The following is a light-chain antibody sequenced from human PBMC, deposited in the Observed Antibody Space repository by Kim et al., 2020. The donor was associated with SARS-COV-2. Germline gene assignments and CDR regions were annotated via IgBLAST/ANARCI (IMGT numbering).Light chain of an antibody. Sequence: QSALTQPASVSGSLGQSITISCTGTTTDVGIYNLVSWYQQHPGKAPKVMVSEVTKRPPGVSNRFSGSKSGNTASLTISGLQAEDEADYYCSSYAPGDTGVIFGGGTQLTVL. CDR2: EVT. J-gene: IGLJ2*01. V-gene: IGLV2-23*02. CDR3: SSYAPGDTGVI. CDR1: TTDVGIYNL.